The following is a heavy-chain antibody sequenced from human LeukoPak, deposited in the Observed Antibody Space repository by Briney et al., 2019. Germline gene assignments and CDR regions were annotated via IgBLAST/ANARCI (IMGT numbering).Heavy chain of an antibody. Sequence: SVKVSCKASGGTCTSYAISWVRQAPGQGLEWMGGIIPIFGTANYAQKFQGRVTMTRNTSISTVYMELSSLRSDDTAVYYCARGPPNWGYDYWGPGTLVTVSS. J-gene: IGHJ4*02. CDR3: ARGPPNWGYDY. V-gene: IGHV1-69*05. D-gene: IGHD7-27*01. CDR2: IIPIFGTA. CDR1: GGTCTSYA.